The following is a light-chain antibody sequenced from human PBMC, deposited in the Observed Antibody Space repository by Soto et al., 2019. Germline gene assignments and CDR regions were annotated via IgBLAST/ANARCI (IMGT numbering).Light chain of an antibody. CDR2: GAS. CDR3: QQYNNWPWT. V-gene: IGKV3-15*01. Sequence: ETVMTQSPATLSVSPGGRATLSCRASQSISDTLAWYQQKPGQAPRLLIHGASTRATGFPARFSGSGSGTDFNLTISSLQSEDFAVYDCQQYNNWPWTFGQATNVEIK. CDR1: QSISDT. J-gene: IGKJ1*01.